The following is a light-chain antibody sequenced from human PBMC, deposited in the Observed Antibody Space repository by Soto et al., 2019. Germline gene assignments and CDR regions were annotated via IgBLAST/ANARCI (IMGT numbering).Light chain of an antibody. CDR1: QTVNSDY. J-gene: IGKJ1*01. Sequence: EIVLTQSPGTLSLSPGETATLYCRASQTVNSDYLAWFQQRPGQAPRLLIFATSRRATDIPDRFSGSGSGTDFTLAIRRLEPEDFAVYYRHQFGYSPRTFGQGTKV. CDR2: ATS. CDR3: HQFGYSPRT. V-gene: IGKV3-20*01.